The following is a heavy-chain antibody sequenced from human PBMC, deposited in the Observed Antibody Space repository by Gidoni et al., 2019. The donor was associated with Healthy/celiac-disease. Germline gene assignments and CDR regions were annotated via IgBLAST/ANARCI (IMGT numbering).Heavy chain of an antibody. D-gene: IGHD3-10*01. CDR2: IYTSGST. CDR1: GGSISSGSYY. V-gene: IGHV4-61*02. Sequence: QVQLQESGPGLVKPSQTLSLTCTVSGGSISSGSYYWSWIRQPAGKGLEWIGRIYTSGSTNYNPSLKSRVTISVDTSKNQFSLKLSSVTAADTAVYYCARDRSALGVDPWGQGTLVTVSS. J-gene: IGHJ5*02. CDR3: ARDRSALGVDP.